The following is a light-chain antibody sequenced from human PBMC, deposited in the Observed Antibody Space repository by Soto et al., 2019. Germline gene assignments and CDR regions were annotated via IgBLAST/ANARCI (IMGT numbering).Light chain of an antibody. CDR2: GNN. CDR3: GAWDANLHGYV. Sequence: SVLTQPRSASGTPGQRVTISCSGRSSNIGSERVNWYQHLPGAAPKLLIFGNNQRPSVVPDRFSGSKSGTSASLAISGLQCEDEDDYYCGAWDANLHGYVFGSETKVTVL. V-gene: IGLV1-44*01. J-gene: IGLJ1*01. CDR1: SSNIGSER.